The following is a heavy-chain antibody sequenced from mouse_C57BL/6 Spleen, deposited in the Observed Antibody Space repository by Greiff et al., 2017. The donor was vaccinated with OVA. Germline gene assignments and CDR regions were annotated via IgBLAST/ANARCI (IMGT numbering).Heavy chain of an antibody. Sequence: VQLQQPGAELVRPGSSVKLSCKASGYTFTSYWMQWVKQRPIQGLEWIGNIDPSDSYTNYNQKFKDKATLTVDTSSSTAYMQLSSLTSEDAAVYYCARSRGKGAMDYWGQGTSVTVSS. CDR3: ARSRGKGAMDY. CDR2: IDPSDSYT. D-gene: IGHD2-1*01. CDR1: GYTFTSYW. V-gene: IGHV1-52*01. J-gene: IGHJ4*01.